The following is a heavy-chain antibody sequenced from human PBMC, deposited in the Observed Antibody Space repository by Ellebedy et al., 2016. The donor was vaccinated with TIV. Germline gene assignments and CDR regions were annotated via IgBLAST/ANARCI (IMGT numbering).Heavy chain of an antibody. V-gene: IGHV1-58*02. CDR1: GFTFTSSA. CDR2: IVVGSGNT. Sequence: AASVKVSCKASGFTFTSSAMQWVRQARGQRLEWIGWIVVGSGNTNYAQKFQERVTITRDMSTSTAYMELSSLRSEDTAVYYCARGQGEGGDHSNWGQGTLVTVSS. CDR3: ARGQGEGGDHSN. D-gene: IGHD3-16*01. J-gene: IGHJ4*02.